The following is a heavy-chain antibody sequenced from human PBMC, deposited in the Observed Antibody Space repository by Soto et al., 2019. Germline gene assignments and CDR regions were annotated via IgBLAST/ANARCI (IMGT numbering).Heavy chain of an antibody. D-gene: IGHD3-3*01. Sequence: ASVKVSCKASGYTFTSYAMHWVRQAPGQRLEWMGWINAGNGNTKYSQKFQGRVTITRDTSASTAYMELSSLRSEDTAVYYCARAEANLEWLLYRNYYMDVWGKGTTVTVYS. CDR2: INAGNGNT. J-gene: IGHJ6*03. CDR3: ARAEANLEWLLYRNYYMDV. V-gene: IGHV1-3*01. CDR1: GYTFTSYA.